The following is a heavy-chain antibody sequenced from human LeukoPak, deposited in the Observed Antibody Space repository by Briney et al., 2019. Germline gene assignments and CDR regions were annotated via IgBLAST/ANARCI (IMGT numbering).Heavy chain of an antibody. V-gene: IGHV3-7*03. CDR2: IKNDGSET. Sequence: GSLRLSCAGSGFIFSDHYIDWVRQAPGKGLEWVGHIKNDGSETYYLDSLKGRFSISRDNTNNALYLQMNSLRVEDTAVYYCAKNNGWFHLAQWGQGALVTVSS. D-gene: IGHD6-19*01. J-gene: IGHJ4*02. CDR1: GFIFSDHY. CDR3: AKNNGWFHLAQ.